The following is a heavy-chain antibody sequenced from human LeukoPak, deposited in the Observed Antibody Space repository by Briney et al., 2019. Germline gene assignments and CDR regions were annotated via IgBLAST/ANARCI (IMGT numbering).Heavy chain of an antibody. CDR1: GFSFSSYA. J-gene: IGHJ4*02. Sequence: GGSLRLSCATSGFSFSSYAMSWVRQAPGKGLEWVSAMSSSDDGRYYAASVRGRFTISRDTSRSTLYLQMNSLRAEDTAVYYCAREVYDYVWGSYLDYWGQGTLVTVSS. CDR3: AREVYDYVWGSYLDY. CDR2: MSSSDDGR. V-gene: IGHV3-23*01. D-gene: IGHD3-16*02.